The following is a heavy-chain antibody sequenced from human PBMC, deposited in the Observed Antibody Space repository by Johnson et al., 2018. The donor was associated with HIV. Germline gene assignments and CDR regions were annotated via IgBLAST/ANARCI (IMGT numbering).Heavy chain of an antibody. CDR2: ISYDGSNK. J-gene: IGHJ3*02. D-gene: IGHD3/OR15-3a*01. CDR3: AKGFFELDDAFDI. V-gene: IGHV3-30-3*01. Sequence: VQLVESGGGVVQPGRSLRLSCAASGFTFSSYVMHWVRQAPGKGLEWVAVISYDGSNKYYADSVKGRFTISRDNSKNTLYLQMNSLRAEDTAVYYCAKGFFELDDAFDIWGQGTMVTVSS. CDR1: GFTFSSYV.